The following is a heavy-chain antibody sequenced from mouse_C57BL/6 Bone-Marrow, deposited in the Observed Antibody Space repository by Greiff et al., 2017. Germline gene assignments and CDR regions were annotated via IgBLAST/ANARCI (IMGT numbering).Heavy chain of an antibody. CDR1: GYTFTSYW. CDR2: INPSSGYP. J-gene: IGHJ3*01. Sequence: QVQLQQSGAELAKPGASVKLSCKASGYTFTSYWMHWVKQRPGQGLEWIGYINPSSGYPKYNQKFKDKATLTADKSSSTAYMQLSSLTYEDSAVYYCARGRAYYGSSPAWFAYWGQGTLVTVSA. V-gene: IGHV1-7*01. CDR3: ARGRAYYGSSPAWFAY. D-gene: IGHD1-1*01.